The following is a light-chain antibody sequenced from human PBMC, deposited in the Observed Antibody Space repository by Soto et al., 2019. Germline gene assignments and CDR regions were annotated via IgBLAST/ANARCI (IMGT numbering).Light chain of an antibody. V-gene: IGKV1-12*01. Sequence: DLPMTQSPSSVSASVGDRVTITCRASQDINSWLTWYQQKPGKAPKVLIYIASRLQPGVPSRFSGRGSGTDFSLTFSNLQPEDFATYFCQQSKSFPLTFGGGTKVEIK. CDR2: IAS. CDR3: QQSKSFPLT. J-gene: IGKJ4*01. CDR1: QDINSW.